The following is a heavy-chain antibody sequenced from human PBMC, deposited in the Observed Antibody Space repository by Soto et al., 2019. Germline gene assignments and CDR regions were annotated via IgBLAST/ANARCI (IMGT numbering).Heavy chain of an antibody. V-gene: IGHV3-21*06. J-gene: IGHJ4*02. CDR1: GFTFSIYS. Sequence: EVQLVESGGGLVKPGGSLRLSCAASGFTFSIYSMKWVRQAPGKGLEWVSSISSGSDYIFYADSVKGRFTISKDNTKNSVYLQMNSLRAEDTGVYYCGRVAVGNTYLFDYWGQGTLVTVSS. D-gene: IGHD1-26*01. CDR3: GRVAVGNTYLFDY. CDR2: ISSGSDYI.